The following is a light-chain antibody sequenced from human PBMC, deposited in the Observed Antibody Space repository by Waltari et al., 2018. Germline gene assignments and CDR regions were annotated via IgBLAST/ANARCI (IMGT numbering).Light chain of an antibody. CDR1: SSDVGGYNY. V-gene: IGLV2-14*01. J-gene: IGLJ3*02. CDR3: SSYTSSSTWV. Sequence: VSGSPGQSITISCTGTSSDVGGYNYVSWYQHHPGKAPKLMIYEVSNRPSGGSHRFSGSKSGNTASLTISGFQAEDEADYYCSSYTSSSTWVFGGGTKLTVL. CDR2: EVS.